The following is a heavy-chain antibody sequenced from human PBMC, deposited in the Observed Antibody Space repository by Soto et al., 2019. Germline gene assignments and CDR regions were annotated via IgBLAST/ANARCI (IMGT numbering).Heavy chain of an antibody. Sequence: HPWGSLRLSCASSGFTFSSYGMHWVRQAPGKGLEWVAVISYDGSNKYYADSVKGRFTISRDNSKNTLYLQMNSLRAEDTAVYYCARARYCTNGVCSDAFDIWGQGTMVTGSS. CDR3: ARARYCTNGVCSDAFDI. D-gene: IGHD2-8*01. V-gene: IGHV3-30*03. J-gene: IGHJ3*02. CDR1: GFTFSSYG. CDR2: ISYDGSNK.